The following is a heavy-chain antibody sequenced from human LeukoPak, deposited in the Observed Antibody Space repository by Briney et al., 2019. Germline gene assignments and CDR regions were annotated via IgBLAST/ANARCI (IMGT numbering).Heavy chain of an antibody. CDR2: ISSTGGST. V-gene: IGHV3-23*01. CDR1: GFTFSTYA. Sequence: GGSLRLSCAASGFTFSTYAMSWVRQAPGKGLEWVSVISSTGGSTFYADSVKGRFTISRDNSKDTLLLQMNTLRAEDTATYYCAKDRHGVTSGGQGTLVTVSS. CDR3: AKDRHGVTS. J-gene: IGHJ4*02. D-gene: IGHD3-3*01.